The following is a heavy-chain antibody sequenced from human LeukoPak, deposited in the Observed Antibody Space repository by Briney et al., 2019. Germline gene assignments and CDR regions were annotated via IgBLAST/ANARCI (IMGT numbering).Heavy chain of an antibody. D-gene: IGHD1-26*01. J-gene: IGHJ4*02. CDR3: ARHSAGPYYFDY. Sequence: SETLSLTCAVYGGSFSGYYWSWIRQPPGKGLEWIGEINHSGSTNYNPSLKSRVTISVDRSKNQSSLKLSSVTAADTAVYYCARHSAGPYYFDYWGQGTLVTVSS. CDR1: GGSFSGYY. V-gene: IGHV4-34*01. CDR2: INHSGST.